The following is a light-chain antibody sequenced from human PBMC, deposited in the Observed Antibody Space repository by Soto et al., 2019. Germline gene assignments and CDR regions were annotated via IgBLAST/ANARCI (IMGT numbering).Light chain of an antibody. Sequence: DIQMTQSPSSLSASIGARVTITCQASQNITNNLSWYQQKPGKAPKLLIYKASTLKSGVPSRFSGSGSGTEFTLTISRLEPEDFTVYYCHHYETFGQGTKVDIK. CDR2: KAS. CDR3: HHYET. J-gene: IGKJ1*01. V-gene: IGKV1-33*01. CDR1: QNITNN.